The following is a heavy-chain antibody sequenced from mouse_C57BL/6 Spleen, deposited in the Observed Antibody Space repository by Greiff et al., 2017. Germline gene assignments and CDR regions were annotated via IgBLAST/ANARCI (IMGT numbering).Heavy chain of an antibody. V-gene: IGHV1-81*01. CDR1: GYTFTSYG. J-gene: IGHJ3*01. CDR2: IYPRSGNT. D-gene: IGHD2-2*01. CDR3: AREDYGYDERCAY. Sequence: VQLQESGAELARPGASVKLSCKASGYTFTSYGISWVKQRTGQGLEWIGEIYPRSGNTYYNEKFKGKATLTADKSSSTAYMELRSLTSEDSAVYVCAREDYGYDERCAYWGQGTLVTVSA.